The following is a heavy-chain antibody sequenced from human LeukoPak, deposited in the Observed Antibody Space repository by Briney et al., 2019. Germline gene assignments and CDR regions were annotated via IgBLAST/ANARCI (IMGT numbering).Heavy chain of an antibody. CDR3: ARVAEYCSSTSCYEEYYYYYMNV. CDR1: GGSISSYY. J-gene: IGHJ6*03. V-gene: IGHV4-4*07. D-gene: IGHD2-2*01. CDR2: IYTSGST. Sequence: SETLSLTCTVSGGSISSYYWSWIRQPAGKGLEWIGRIYTSGSTNYNPSLKSRVIMSVDTSKNQFSLKLSSVTAADTAVYYCARVAEYCSSTSCYEEYYYYYMNVWGKGTTVTVSS.